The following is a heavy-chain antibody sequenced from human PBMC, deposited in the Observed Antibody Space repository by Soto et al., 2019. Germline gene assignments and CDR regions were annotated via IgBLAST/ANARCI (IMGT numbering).Heavy chain of an antibody. CDR2: ISGSGDIT. Sequence: PGGSLRLSCVPSGFTFSDHAMSWVRQAPGKGLEWVSAISGSGDITYYGDSVKGRFTISRDNSKNTLYLQMNSLRAEDTALYYSAKDLALASVVGYLDVWGKGTTVTVSS. D-gene: IGHD6-19*01. V-gene: IGHV3-23*01. CDR1: GFTFSDHA. J-gene: IGHJ6*03. CDR3: AKDLALASVVGYLDV.